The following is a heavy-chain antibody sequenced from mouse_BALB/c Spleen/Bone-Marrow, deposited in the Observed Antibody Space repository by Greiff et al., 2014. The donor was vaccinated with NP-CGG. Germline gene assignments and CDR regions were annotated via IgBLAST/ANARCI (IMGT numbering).Heavy chain of an antibody. V-gene: IGHV14-3*02. CDR2: IDPANGNT. J-gene: IGHJ3*01. Sequence: VQLQQSGAELVKPGASVKLSCTASGFSIKDTYMHWVRQRPEQGLEWIGRIDPANGNTKYDPKFQGKATITADTSSNTAYLQLSSLTSEDTAVYYCAKYYYGNSLFAYWGQGTLVTVSA. CDR1: GFSIKDTY. CDR3: AKYYYGNSLFAY. D-gene: IGHD1-1*01.